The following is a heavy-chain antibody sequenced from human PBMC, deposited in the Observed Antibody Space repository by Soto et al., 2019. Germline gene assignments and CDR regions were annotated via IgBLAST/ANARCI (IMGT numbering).Heavy chain of an antibody. V-gene: IGHV3-53*01. J-gene: IGHJ3*01. CDR1: GFTFSSND. CDR3: ATRPLLPGAP. CDR2: IYSGGST. Sequence: EVQLVESGGGLIQPGGSLRLSFAASGFTFSSNDMNWVRQAPGKGLEWVSLIYSGGSTYYADSVKGRFTISRYNSKNTLYLQMSSLTAEDTAVYYCATRPLLPGAPWGQGTMVTVSS. D-gene: IGHD3-22*01.